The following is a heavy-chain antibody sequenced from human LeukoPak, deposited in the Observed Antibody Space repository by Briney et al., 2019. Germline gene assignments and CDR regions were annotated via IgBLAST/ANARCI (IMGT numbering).Heavy chain of an antibody. CDR3: ARGGYSSSWDY. CDR2: INHSGST. V-gene: IGHV4-34*01. Sequence: GSLRLSCAASGFTFSSYGMHWVRQAPGKGLEWIGEINHSGSTNYNPSLKSRVTISVDTSKNQFSLKLSSVTAADTAVYYCARGGYSSSWDYWGQGTLVTVSS. D-gene: IGHD6-13*01. CDR1: GFTFSSYG. J-gene: IGHJ4*02.